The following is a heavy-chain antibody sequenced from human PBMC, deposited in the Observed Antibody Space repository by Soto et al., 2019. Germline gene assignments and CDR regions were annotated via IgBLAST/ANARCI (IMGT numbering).Heavy chain of an antibody. CDR2: MFYSGAT. Sequence: ASDTLSLTCTVSGGSISDSSYCWGWIRQPPGKGLQWIGCMFYSGATYYNPSLKHRVTLSVDTSNNEFSLKLVSVTAPDTAVYYCARHKSGSDWLDPWGQGTLVTVSS. J-gene: IGHJ5*02. V-gene: IGHV4-39*01. CDR3: ARHKSGSDWLDP. CDR1: GGSISDSSYC. D-gene: IGHD2-15*01.